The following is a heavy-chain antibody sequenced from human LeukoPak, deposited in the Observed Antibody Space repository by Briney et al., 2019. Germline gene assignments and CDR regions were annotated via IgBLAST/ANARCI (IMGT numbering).Heavy chain of an antibody. J-gene: IGHJ4*02. Sequence: SETLSLTCAVYGGSFSDYYWSWIRQPPGKGLEWIGQINHSGSTNYNPSLKSRVTISVDTSKNQFSLKLTSVTAADTAVYYCASQPGGTLDYWGQGNLVTVSS. CDR2: INHSGST. CDR3: ASQPGGTLDY. CDR1: GGSFSDYY. D-gene: IGHD1-1*01. V-gene: IGHV4-34*01.